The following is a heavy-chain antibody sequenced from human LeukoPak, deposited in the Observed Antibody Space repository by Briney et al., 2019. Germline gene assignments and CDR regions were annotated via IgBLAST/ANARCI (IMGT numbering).Heavy chain of an antibody. V-gene: IGHV4-59*12. CDR3: ARDQLTTNGYYYYMDV. CDR2: IYYSGST. Sequence: SETLSLTCTVSGGSISSYYWSWIRQPPGKGLEWIGYIYYSGSTNYNPSLKSRVTISVDTSKNQFSLKLSSVTAADTAVYYCARDQLTTNGYYYYMDVWGKGTTVTVSS. D-gene: IGHD4-11*01. J-gene: IGHJ6*03. CDR1: GGSISSYY.